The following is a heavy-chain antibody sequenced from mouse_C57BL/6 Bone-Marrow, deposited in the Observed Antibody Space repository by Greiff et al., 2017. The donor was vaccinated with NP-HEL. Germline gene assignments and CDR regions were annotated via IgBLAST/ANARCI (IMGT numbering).Heavy chain of an antibody. V-gene: IGHV5-6*01. Sequence: EVQLVESGGDLVKPGGSLKLSCAASGFTFSSYCMSWVRQTPDKRLEWVATISSDGSYTYYPDSVKGRNTISRDNAKNTLYLQMSSLKSEDTAMYYCERYRGSMDYWGQGTSVTVSS. CDR3: ERYRGSMDY. D-gene: IGHD2-14*01. CDR1: GFTFSSYC. J-gene: IGHJ4*01. CDR2: ISSDGSYT.